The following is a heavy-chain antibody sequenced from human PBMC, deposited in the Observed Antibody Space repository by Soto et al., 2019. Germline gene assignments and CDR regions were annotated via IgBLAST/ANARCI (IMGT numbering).Heavy chain of an antibody. Sequence: SETLSLTCAVYGGSFSGYYWSWIRQPPGKGLEWIGEINHSGSTNYNPSLKSRVTISVDTSKNQFSLKLSSVTAADTAVYYCAKARYQLLLGYYYYMDVWGKGTTVTVSS. CDR3: AKARYQLLLGYYYYMDV. V-gene: IGHV4-34*01. D-gene: IGHD2-2*01. J-gene: IGHJ6*03. CDR2: INHSGST. CDR1: GGSFSGYY.